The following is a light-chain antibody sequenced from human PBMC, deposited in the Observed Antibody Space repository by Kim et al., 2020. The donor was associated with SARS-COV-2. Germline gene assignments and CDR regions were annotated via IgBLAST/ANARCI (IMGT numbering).Light chain of an antibody. CDR3: SSYAGSNTVL. CDR2: EVN. J-gene: IGLJ2*01. Sequence: GQSVTISCTGSGSDVGAYYYVSWYPQHPGKAPKLLIYEVNKRPSGVPDRFSGSRSGNTASLTVSGLQTEDEADYYCSSYAGSNTVLFGGGTQLTVL. V-gene: IGLV2-8*01. CDR1: GSDVGAYYY.